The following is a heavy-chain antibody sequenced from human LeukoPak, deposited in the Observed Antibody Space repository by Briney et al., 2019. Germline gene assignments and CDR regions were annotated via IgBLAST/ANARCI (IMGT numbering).Heavy chain of an antibody. V-gene: IGHV4-39*01. D-gene: IGHD2/OR15-2a*01. J-gene: IGHJ6*02. CDR1: GGSISSSSYY. CDR2: IHYSGST. Sequence: SETLSLTCTVSGGSISSSSYYWGWIRQPPGKGLEWFGSIHYSGSTYYNPSLKSRVTISVDTSKNQFSLKLSSVTAADTAVYYCASQKTTYYYYGMDVWGQGTTVTVSS. CDR3: ASQKTTYYYYGMDV.